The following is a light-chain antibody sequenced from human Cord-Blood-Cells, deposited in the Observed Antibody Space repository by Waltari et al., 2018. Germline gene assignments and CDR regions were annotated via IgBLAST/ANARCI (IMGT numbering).Light chain of an antibody. CDR2: AAS. Sequence: QLTQSQSSLSASVGERVTITCRASQGISSYLAWYQQKPGKAHKLLIYAASTLQSGVPSRFSGRGSGTDFTLTISSLQPEDFATYYCQQLNSYPLTFGGGTKVEIK. CDR1: QGISSY. J-gene: IGKJ4*01. CDR3: QQLNSYPLT. V-gene: IGKV1-9*01.